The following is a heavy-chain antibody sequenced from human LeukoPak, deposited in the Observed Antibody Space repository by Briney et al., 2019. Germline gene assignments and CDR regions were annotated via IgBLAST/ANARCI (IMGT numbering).Heavy chain of an antibody. V-gene: IGHV3-23*01. D-gene: IGHD6-13*01. CDR2: ISGSGGST. CDR1: GFTFSSYG. CDR3: ANGLVRYFDY. J-gene: IGHJ4*02. Sequence: GGSLRLSCAASGFTFSSYGMSWVRQAPGKGLEWVSAISGSGGSTYYADSVKGRFTISRDNPKNTLYLQMNSLRAEDTAVYYCANGLVRYFDYWGQGTLVTVSS.